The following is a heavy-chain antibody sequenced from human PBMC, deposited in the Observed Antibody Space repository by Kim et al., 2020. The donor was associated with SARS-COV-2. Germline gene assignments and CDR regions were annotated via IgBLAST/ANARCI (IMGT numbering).Heavy chain of an antibody. D-gene: IGHD3-16*02. V-gene: IGHV3-30*18. CDR2: ISYDGSNK. CDR3: AKGGSMITFGGVIDGFDY. J-gene: IGHJ4*02. CDR1: GFTFSSYG. Sequence: GGSLRLSCAASGFTFSSYGMHWVRQAPGKGLEWVAVISYDGSNKYYADSVKGRFTISRDNSKNTLYLQMNSLRAEDTAVYYCAKGGSMITFGGVIDGFDYWGQGTLVTVSS.